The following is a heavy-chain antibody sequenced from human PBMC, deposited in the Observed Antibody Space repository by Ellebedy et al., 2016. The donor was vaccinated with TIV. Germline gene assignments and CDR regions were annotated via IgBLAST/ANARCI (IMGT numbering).Heavy chain of an antibody. Sequence: GESLKISCAASGFTFSSYGMHWVRQAPGKGLEWVAVIWFDGSNKYYADSVKGRFTISRDNSKNTLYLQMNSLRAEDTAVYYCARGLKYSSGWYAPFDYWGQGTLVTVSS. CDR2: IWFDGSNK. CDR1: GFTFSSYG. D-gene: IGHD6-19*01. V-gene: IGHV3-33*08. J-gene: IGHJ4*02. CDR3: ARGLKYSSGWYAPFDY.